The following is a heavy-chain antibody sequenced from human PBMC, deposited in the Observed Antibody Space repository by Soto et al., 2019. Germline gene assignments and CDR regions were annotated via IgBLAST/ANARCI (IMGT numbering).Heavy chain of an antibody. V-gene: IGHV3-23*01. CDR2: ISGTGGST. CDR3: AKSRGDTWTTYHFDN. Sequence: EVQLLESGRTLVQPGGSLKLSCAASGFTFSSYSMSWVRQAPGKGLEWVSGISGTGGSTYNADSVKGRFTISRDNSKNTLYLQMNSLRAEDTAIYYCAKSRGDTWTTYHFDNWGQGTLVTVYS. CDR1: GFTFSSYS. J-gene: IGHJ4*02. D-gene: IGHD4-17*01.